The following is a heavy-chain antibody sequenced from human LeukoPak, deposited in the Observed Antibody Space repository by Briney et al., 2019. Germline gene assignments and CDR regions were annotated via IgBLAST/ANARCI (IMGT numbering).Heavy chain of an antibody. CDR2: IIPIFGTA. J-gene: IGHJ6*04. D-gene: IGHD2-15*01. Sequence: SVKVSRKASGGTFSSYAISWVRQAPGQGLEWMGGIIPIFGTANYAQKFQGRVTITADKSTSTAYMELSGLRSEDTAVYYCAGGIVVVVAATPREDYYYGMDVWGKGTTVTVSS. CDR1: GGTFSSYA. CDR3: AGGIVVVVAATPREDYYYGMDV. V-gene: IGHV1-69*06.